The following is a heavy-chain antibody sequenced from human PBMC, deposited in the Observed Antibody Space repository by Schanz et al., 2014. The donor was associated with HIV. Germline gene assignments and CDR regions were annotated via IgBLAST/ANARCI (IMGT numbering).Heavy chain of an antibody. J-gene: IGHJ6*02. CDR3: ARDLKYDFWSGYYYYYGMDV. CDR1: GLIFRTYD. V-gene: IGHV3-23*04. CDR2: IGSGGGRT. D-gene: IGHD3-3*01. Sequence: EVQLVESGGGLVKRGGSLRLSCVVSGLIFRTYDMNWVRQAPGKGLEWVSLIGSGGGRTYYADSVKGRVTISRDNSKNTLYLQMNSLRAEDTAVYYCARDLKYDFWSGYYYYYGMDVWGQGTTVTVSS.